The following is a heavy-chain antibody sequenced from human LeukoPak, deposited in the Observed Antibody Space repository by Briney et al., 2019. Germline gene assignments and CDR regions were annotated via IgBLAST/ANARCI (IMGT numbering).Heavy chain of an antibody. CDR1: GGSISSYY. CDR3: ARDTKGYSYGYAFDI. V-gene: IGHV4-4*07. D-gene: IGHD5-18*01. Sequence: KPSETLSLTCTVSGGSISSYYWSWIRQPAGKGLEGIGRIYTSGSTNYNPSLKRRVTMSVDTSNTQFSLRLSSVTAADTAVYYCARDTKGYSYGYAFDIWGQGTMVTVSS. J-gene: IGHJ3*02. CDR2: IYTSGST.